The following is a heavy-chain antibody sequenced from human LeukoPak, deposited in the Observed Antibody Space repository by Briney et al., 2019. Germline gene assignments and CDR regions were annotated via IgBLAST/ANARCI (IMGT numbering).Heavy chain of an antibody. J-gene: IGHJ4*02. CDR2: ITTYSGIT. D-gene: IGHD3-16*01. CDR1: GYTFTTYG. CDR3: ATPLIGQGVSLGY. Sequence: ASVKVSCKASGYTFTTYGISWVRQAPGQGLEWMGWITTYSGITYYAQKLQGRVTMTTDTSTSTAYMELRSLRSDDTAVYYCATPLIGQGVSLGYWGQGTLVTVSS. V-gene: IGHV1-18*01.